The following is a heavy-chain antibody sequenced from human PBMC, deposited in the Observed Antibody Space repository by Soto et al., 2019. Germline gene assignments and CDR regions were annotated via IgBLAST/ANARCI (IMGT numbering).Heavy chain of an antibody. Sequence: ASVEVSCKASGGTFSSYAMSWVRQAPGQGLEWMGGIIPIFGTANYAQKFQGRVTITADESTSTAYMELSSLRSEDTAVYYCARDSWGIAARPNYYYYGMDVWGQGTPVTVS. V-gene: IGHV1-69*13. CDR1: GGTFSSYA. CDR3: ARDSWGIAARPNYYYYGMDV. D-gene: IGHD6-6*01. J-gene: IGHJ6*02. CDR2: IIPIFGTA.